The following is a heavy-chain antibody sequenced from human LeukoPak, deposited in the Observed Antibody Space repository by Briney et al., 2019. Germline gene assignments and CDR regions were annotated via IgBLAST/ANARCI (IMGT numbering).Heavy chain of an antibody. D-gene: IGHD1-26*01. V-gene: IGHV1-3*01. CDR2: ISAGNGNT. J-gene: IGHJ4*02. CDR3: ARDSGSGNNDY. CDR1: GYTFTSYA. Sequence: ASVKVSCKASGYTFTSYAIHWVRQASGQRLEWMGWISAGNGNTKYSQNFQGRVTFISNTSATTAFMELSSLRSEDAAVYYCARDSGSGNNDYWGQGTLVTVSS.